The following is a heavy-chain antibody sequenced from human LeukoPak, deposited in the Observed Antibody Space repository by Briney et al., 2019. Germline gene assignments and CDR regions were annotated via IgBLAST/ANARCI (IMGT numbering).Heavy chain of an antibody. CDR3: ARRIYYYGSGSYLDAFDI. CDR1: GGSFSGYY. CDR2: IYYSGST. D-gene: IGHD3-10*01. Sequence: SETLSLTCAVYGGSFSGYYWSWIRQPPGKGLEWIGYIYYSGSTNYNPSLKSRVTISVDTSKNQFSLKLSSVTAADTAVYYCARRIYYYGSGSYLDAFDIWGQGTMVTVSS. V-gene: IGHV4-59*08. J-gene: IGHJ3*02.